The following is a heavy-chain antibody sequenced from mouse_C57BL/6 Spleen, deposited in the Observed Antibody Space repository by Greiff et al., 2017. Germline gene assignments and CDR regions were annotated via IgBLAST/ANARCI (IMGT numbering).Heavy chain of an antibody. V-gene: IGHV1-82*01. CDR2: IYPGDGDT. CDR1: GYAFSSSW. Sequence: QVQLKQSGPELVKPGASVKISCKASGYAFSSSWMNWVKQRPGKGLEWIGRIYPGDGDTNYNGKFKGKATLTADKSSSTAYMQLSSLTSEDSAVYFCARSHYYGSSYESFAYWGQGTLVTVSA. J-gene: IGHJ3*01. D-gene: IGHD1-1*01. CDR3: ARSHYYGSSYESFAY.